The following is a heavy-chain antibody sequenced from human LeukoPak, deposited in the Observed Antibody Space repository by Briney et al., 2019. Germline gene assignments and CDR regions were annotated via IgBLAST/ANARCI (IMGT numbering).Heavy chain of an antibody. CDR2: VYYSGTT. CDR1: GDSVSLSFYY. J-gene: IGHJ3*02. D-gene: IGHD2-15*01. V-gene: IGHV4-39*07. CDR3: AGGLGYCSGGSCYSDPAFDI. Sequence: SETLSLTCSVSGDSVSLSFYYWGWIRQPPGKALEWIGSVYYSGTTSYNPSLKSRVTISVDMSKNHFSLRLRSVTAADTAVYYCAGGLGYCSGGSCYSDPAFDIWGQGTMVTVSS.